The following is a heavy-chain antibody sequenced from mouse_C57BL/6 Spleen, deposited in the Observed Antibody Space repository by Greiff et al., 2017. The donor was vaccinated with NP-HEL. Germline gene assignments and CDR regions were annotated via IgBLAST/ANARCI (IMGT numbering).Heavy chain of an antibody. V-gene: IGHV1-26*01. D-gene: IGHD1-1*01. CDR2: INPNNGGT. CDR1: GYTFTDYY. J-gene: IGHJ4*01. Sequence: VQLKQSGPELVKPGASVKISCKASGYTFTDYYMNWVKQSHGKSLEWIGDINPNNGGTSYNQKFKGKATLTVDKSSSTAYMELRSLTSEDSAVYYCAVRYGSSLYAMDYWGQGTSVTVSS. CDR3: AVRYGSSLYAMDY.